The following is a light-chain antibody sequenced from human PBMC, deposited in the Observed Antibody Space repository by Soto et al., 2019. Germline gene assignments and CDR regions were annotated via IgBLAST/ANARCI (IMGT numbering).Light chain of an antibody. J-gene: IGKJ4*01. Sequence: DIQMTQSPSTLSGSVGDRVTITCRASQTISRCLAWYQQKPGKAPKLLIYKASGLESGVPSRFSGSGSGTGLTLTISSLQPDDFATYYCQQYNSYSPLTFGGGTKVDIK. CDR2: KAS. V-gene: IGKV1-5*03. CDR1: QTISRC. CDR3: QQYNSYSPLT.